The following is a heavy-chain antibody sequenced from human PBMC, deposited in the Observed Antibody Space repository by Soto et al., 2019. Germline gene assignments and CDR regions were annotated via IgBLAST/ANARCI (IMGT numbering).Heavy chain of an antibody. V-gene: IGHV1-69*02. CDR1: GGTFSSYT. Sequence: QVQLVQSGAEVKKPGSSVKVSCKASGGTFSSYTISWVRQAPGQGLEWMGGIIPILGIANYAQKFQGRVTITADKSTSTAYMELSSLRSEDTAVYYCASAPYYYYDSSGYWDIWGQGTMVTVSS. CDR2: IIPILGIA. D-gene: IGHD3-22*01. CDR3: ASAPYYYYDSSGYWDI. J-gene: IGHJ3*02.